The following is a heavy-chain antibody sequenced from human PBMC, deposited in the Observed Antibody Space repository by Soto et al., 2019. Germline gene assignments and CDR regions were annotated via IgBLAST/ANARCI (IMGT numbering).Heavy chain of an antibody. V-gene: IGHV4-39*01. CDR2: IYYSGST. D-gene: IGHD3-10*01. J-gene: IGHJ5*02. Sequence: QLQLQESGPGLVKPSETLSLTCTVSGGSISSSSYYWGWIRQPPGKGLEWIGSIYYSGSTYYNPSLKSRVTISVDTSKNQFSLKLSSVTAADTAVYYCARPTNYYGSGGRWFDPWGQGTLVTVSS. CDR1: GGSISSSSYY. CDR3: ARPTNYYGSGGRWFDP.